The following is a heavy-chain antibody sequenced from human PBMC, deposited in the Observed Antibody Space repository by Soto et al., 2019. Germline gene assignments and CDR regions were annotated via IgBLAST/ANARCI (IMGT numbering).Heavy chain of an antibody. CDR2: IIPIFGTA. D-gene: IGHD3-3*01. CDR1: GGTFSSYA. CDR3: ARDLYDFWSGYYQTKYYCYGMDV. J-gene: IGHJ6*02. Sequence: SVKVSCKASGGTFSSYAISWVRQAPGQGLEWMGGIIPIFGTANYAQKFQDRVTITADESTSTAYMELSSLRSEDTAVYYCARDLYDFWSGYYQTKYYCYGMDVWGQGTTVTVSS. V-gene: IGHV1-69*13.